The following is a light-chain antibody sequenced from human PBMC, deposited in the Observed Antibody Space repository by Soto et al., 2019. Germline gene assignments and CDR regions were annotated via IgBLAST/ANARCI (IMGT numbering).Light chain of an antibody. CDR1: SSNIGSNA. Sequence: QSVLTQPPSVSGAPRQRVTISCSGSSSNIGSNAVNWYQQLPGKAPKLLIFYDDLLPSGVSDRFSGSKSGTSASLAITGLQSEDEAAYYCASWDDSLSGRVFGGGTKLTVL. V-gene: IGLV1-36*01. J-gene: IGLJ3*02. CDR2: YDD. CDR3: ASWDDSLSGRV.